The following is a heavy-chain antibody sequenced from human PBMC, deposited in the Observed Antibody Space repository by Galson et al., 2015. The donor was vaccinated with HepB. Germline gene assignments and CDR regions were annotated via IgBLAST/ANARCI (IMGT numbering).Heavy chain of an antibody. CDR3: ARVFQPPPISSGYYLGVGAFDI. CDR2: ISHSGST. Sequence: ETLSLTCTVSGGSISTSFWSWIRQPPGRGLESIGYISHSGSTTYNPSLRSRVTISIDTSKNQFSLKLTSVTAADTAVFYCARVFQPPPISSGYYLGVGAFDIWGHGTMVTVSS. V-gene: IGHV4-59*01. CDR1: GGSISTSF. J-gene: IGHJ3*02. D-gene: IGHD3-3*01.